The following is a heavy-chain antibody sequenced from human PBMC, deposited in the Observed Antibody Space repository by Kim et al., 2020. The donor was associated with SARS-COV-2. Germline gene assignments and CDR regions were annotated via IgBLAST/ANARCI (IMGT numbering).Heavy chain of an antibody. CDR1: GGSFSGYS. CDR2: INHSGST. CDR3: ARGYNNSPVD. V-gene: IGHV4-34*01. D-gene: IGHD6-6*01. J-gene: IGHJ4*02. Sequence: SETLSLTCAVYGGSFSGYSWSWIRQPPGKGLEWIGEINHSGSTNYNPSLKSRVTISLDTSKNQFSLRLSSVTAADTAVYSCARGYNNSPVDWGQGTLVTVSS.